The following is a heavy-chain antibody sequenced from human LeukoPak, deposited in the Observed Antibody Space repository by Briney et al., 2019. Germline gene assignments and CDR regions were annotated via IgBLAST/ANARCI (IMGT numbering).Heavy chain of an antibody. CDR1: GFTFSSYA. Sequence: GGSLRLSCAASGFTFSSYAMHWVRQASGKGLKWVAVISYDGSNKYYADSVKGRFTISRDNSKNTLYLQMNSLRAEDTAVYYCARDRLHSSGWYVVDYWGQGTLVTVSS. J-gene: IGHJ4*02. CDR2: ISYDGSNK. CDR3: ARDRLHSSGWYVVDY. D-gene: IGHD6-19*01. V-gene: IGHV3-30*04.